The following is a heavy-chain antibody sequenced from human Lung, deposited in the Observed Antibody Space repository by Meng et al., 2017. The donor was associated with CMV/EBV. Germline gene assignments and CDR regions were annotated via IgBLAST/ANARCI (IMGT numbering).Heavy chain of an antibody. Sequence: ASXXVSXKASGYTFTTYDINWVRQATGQGLEWMGWMNPNSGNTGYAQKFQGRVTMTRVTSISTAYMELSSLTSDDTAVYYCTRTRIEVEPDGTKIKYYNYGMEVWXPGTXVTVSS. CDR3: TRTRIEVEPDGTKIKYYNYGMEV. D-gene: IGHD2-15*01. CDR2: MNPNSGNT. J-gene: IGHJ6*02. CDR1: GYTFTTYD. V-gene: IGHV1-8*01.